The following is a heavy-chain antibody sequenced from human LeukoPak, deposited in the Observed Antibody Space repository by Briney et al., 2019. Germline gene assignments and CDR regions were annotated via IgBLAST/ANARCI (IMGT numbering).Heavy chain of an antibody. CDR2: INHSGST. Sequence: SETLSLTCAVYGGSFSGYYWSWIRQPPGKGLEWIGEINHSGSTNYYPSLKSRATISVDTSKNQFSLKLSSVTAADTAVYYCARGVGSEVVWFDPWGQGTLVTVSS. J-gene: IGHJ5*02. V-gene: IGHV4-34*01. CDR3: ARGVGSEVVWFDP. CDR1: GGSFSGYY. D-gene: IGHD2-15*01.